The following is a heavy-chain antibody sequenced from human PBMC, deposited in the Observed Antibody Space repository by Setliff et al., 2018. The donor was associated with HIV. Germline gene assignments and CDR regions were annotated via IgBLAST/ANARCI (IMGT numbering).Heavy chain of an antibody. CDR1: EYAFNGHY. V-gene: IGHV1-2*02. J-gene: IGHJ5*02. CDR2: INPASGDT. D-gene: IGHD2-15*01. Sequence: PRASVKVSCKAFEYAFNGHYIHWVRQAPGQGLEWMGWINPASGDTDLPQKYQGRIIMTRDTSINTAYIELTSLTFDDTATYYCARGGCNTDRCYASWLDPWGQGTLVTVS. CDR3: ARGGCNTDRCYASWLDP.